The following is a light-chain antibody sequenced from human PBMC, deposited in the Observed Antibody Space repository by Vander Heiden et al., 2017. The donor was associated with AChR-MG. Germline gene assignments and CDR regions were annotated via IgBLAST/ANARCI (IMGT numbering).Light chain of an antibody. V-gene: IGLV2-14*01. CDR1: SSHIGAYNF. Sequence: QSALTQPASVSGSPGQAITISCIGTSSHIGAYNFASWYHQHPGQAPALGVTDVIKRSSVASHRSAGSKSGKAALRTTAVHPGDDAADYYGSSYTSPHARVFGGGTKLTVL. J-gene: IGLJ2*01. CDR3: SSYTSPHARV. CDR2: DVI.